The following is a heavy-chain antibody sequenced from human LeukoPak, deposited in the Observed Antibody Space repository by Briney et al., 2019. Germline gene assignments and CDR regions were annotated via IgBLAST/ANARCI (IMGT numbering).Heavy chain of an antibody. CDR3: ARSVSGSSTRDNWFDP. CDR1: GGSISSGGYY. Sequence: SQTLSLTCTVSGGSISSGGYYWSWIRQHLGKGLEWIGYIYYSGSTYYNPSLKSRVTISVDMSKNQFSLTLSSVTAADTAVYYCARSVSGSSTRDNWFDPWGQGTLVTVSS. D-gene: IGHD2-2*01. J-gene: IGHJ5*02. CDR2: IYYSGST. V-gene: IGHV4-31*03.